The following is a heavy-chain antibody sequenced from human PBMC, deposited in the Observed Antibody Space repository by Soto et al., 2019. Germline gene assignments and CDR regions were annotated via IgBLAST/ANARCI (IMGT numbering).Heavy chain of an antibody. CDR3: ARVGWVVRGRGFDY. D-gene: IGHD3-10*01. J-gene: IGHJ4*02. CDR2: IYYSGST. V-gene: IGHV4-31*03. Sequence: QVQLQESGPGLVKPSQTLSLTCTVSGGSISSGGYYWSWIRQHPGKGLEWIGFIYYSGSTYYNPSPKSRVTISVDTSKNQFSLTLSSVTAADTAVYYCARVGWVVRGRGFDYWGQGTLVTVSS. CDR1: GGSISSGGYY.